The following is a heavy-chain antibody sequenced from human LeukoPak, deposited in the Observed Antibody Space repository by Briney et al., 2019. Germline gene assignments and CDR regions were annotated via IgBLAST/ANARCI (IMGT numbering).Heavy chain of an antibody. D-gene: IGHD6-13*01. CDR1: GYSISSGYY. Sequence: TSETLSLTCAVSGYSISSGYYWGWIRQPPGKGLEWIGSIYHSGSPYYNPSLKSRVTISVDTSKNQFSLKLSSVTAADTAVYYCASIPGIAAAGTFDYWGQGTLVTVSS. CDR2: IYHSGSP. CDR3: ASIPGIAAAGTFDY. V-gene: IGHV4-38-2*01. J-gene: IGHJ4*02.